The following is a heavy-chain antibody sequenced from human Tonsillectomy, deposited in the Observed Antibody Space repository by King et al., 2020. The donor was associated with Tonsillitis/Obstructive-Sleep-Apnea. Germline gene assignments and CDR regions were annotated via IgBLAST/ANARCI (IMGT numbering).Heavy chain of an antibody. V-gene: IGHV3-43*01. CDR1: GFTFHDYT. CDR3: AKDTGGYYMDV. CDR2: ISWVVGST. Sequence: VQLVESGGVVVQPGGSLRLSCAASGFTFHDYTIHWVRQAPGEGLEWVSLISWVVGSTYYADSVKGRFTISSDNSKNSLYLQMNSLRTEDTALYYCAKDTGGYYMDVWGKGTTVTVSS. J-gene: IGHJ6*03.